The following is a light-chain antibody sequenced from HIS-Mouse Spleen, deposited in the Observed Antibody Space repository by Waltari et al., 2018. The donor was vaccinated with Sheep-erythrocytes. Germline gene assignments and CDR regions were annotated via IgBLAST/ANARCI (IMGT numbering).Light chain of an antibody. CDR1: KLGAHY. V-gene: IGLV3-1*01. CDR2: QDS. CDR3: QAWDSSTAWNVV. Sequence: SYELTQPPSVSVSPGQTASITCSGDKLGAHYACWYQQKPGQSPVLVIYQDSKRPSGIPERFSGSNSGNTATLTISGTQAMDEADYYCQAWDSSTAWNVVFGGGTKLTVL. J-gene: IGLJ2*01.